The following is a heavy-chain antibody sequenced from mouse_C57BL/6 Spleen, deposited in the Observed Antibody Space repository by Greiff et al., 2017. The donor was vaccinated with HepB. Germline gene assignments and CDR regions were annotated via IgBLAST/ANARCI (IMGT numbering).Heavy chain of an antibody. V-gene: IGHV5-17*01. J-gene: IGHJ1*03. CDR1: GFTFSDYG. CDR3: ARSLNWDDWYFDV. Sequence: EVQGVESGGGLVKPGGSLKLSCAASGFTFSDYGMHWVRQAPEKGLEWVAYISSGSSTIYYADTVKGRFTISRDNAKNTLFLQMTSLRSEDTAMYYCARSLNWDDWYFDVWGTGTTVTVSS. D-gene: IGHD4-1*01. CDR2: ISSGSSTI.